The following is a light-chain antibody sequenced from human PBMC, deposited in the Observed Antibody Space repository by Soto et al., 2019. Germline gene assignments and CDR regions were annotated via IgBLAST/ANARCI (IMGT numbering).Light chain of an antibody. V-gene: IGLV1-47*01. CDR3: AAWDDSLNIWV. CDR1: RSNIETND. Sequence: QSVLTQPPPASGTPGQRVTISCSGSRSNIETNDVYWYQQLPGTAPKLLIYMSTRRPSGVPDRFSGSKSGASASLVIGGLRSEDELDYYCAAWDDSLNIWVFGGGTKVTVL. CDR2: MST. J-gene: IGLJ3*02.